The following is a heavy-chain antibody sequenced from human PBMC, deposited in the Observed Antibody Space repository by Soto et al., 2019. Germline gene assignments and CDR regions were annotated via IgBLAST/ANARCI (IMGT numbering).Heavy chain of an antibody. CDR3: ATSTYDDVWSGSF. CDR2: MNPNTGGA. CDR1: GYTFADFY. D-gene: IGHD3-3*01. J-gene: IGHJ4*02. Sequence: QVRLVQSGAELKKPGASVRVSCKTSGYTFADFYIHWVRQARGLGFEWMGWMNPNTGGAVYAQKFLGRVAKARDTSISTAYMEPSRLSSNDTAMNFCATSTYDDVWSGSFWGQGTLVNVSS. V-gene: IGHV1-2*02.